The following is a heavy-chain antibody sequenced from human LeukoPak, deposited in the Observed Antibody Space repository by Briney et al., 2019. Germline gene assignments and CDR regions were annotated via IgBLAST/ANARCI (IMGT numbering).Heavy chain of an antibody. V-gene: IGHV4-59*01. CDR2: IYYSGST. J-gene: IGHJ2*01. Sequence: SETLSLTCTVSGGSISSYYWSWIRQPPGKGLEWIGYIYYSGSTNYNPSLKSRVTISVDTSKNQFSLKLSSVTAADTAVYYCAREDWESLVFDLWGRGTLVTVSS. CDR3: AREDWESLVFDL. CDR1: GGSISSYY. D-gene: IGHD3-9*01.